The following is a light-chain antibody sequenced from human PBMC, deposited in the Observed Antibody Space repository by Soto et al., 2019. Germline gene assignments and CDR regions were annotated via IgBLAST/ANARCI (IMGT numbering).Light chain of an antibody. CDR2: AAS. CDR3: QHYNISPLT. CDR1: QDINSW. J-gene: IGKJ4*01. V-gene: IGKV1D-16*01. Sequence: DVQMTQSPSSLSASVGDRVTITCRASQDINSWLAWYQQKPGNAPKSLIYAASSLQTGVPSRFSGSASGTHFTLTISNLQPEDSATYYWQHYNISPLTFGGGTKVEIK.